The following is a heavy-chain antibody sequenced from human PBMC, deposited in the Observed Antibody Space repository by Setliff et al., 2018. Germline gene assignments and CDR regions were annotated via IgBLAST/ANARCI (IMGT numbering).Heavy chain of an antibody. CDR2: IYYSGTT. J-gene: IGHJ4*02. Sequence: SETLSLTCTVSGGSISTYYWTWIRQPPGKALEWIGYIYYSGTTNYSPSLKSRVTISIDMSKNQFSLKLNSVTAADTAVYYCARGAYIGLDYWGQGTLVTASS. D-gene: IGHD4-4*01. CDR1: GGSISTYY. CDR3: ARGAYIGLDY. V-gene: IGHV4-59*01.